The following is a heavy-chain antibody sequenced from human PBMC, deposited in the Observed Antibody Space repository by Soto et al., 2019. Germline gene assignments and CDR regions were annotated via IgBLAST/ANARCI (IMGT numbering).Heavy chain of an antibody. CDR2: IGSSSSYT. CDR3: ARRRPTGYYNY. D-gene: IGHD3-9*01. Sequence: QVQLVESGGDLVKPGGSLRLSCAASGFPNSDYYMSWIRQAPGKGLEWVSSIGSSSSYTNYADSVKGRFTISRDNAKNSLYLQMNNLRAEDTAVHYCARRRPTGYYNYWGQGTLVTVSA. V-gene: IGHV3-11*05. CDR1: GFPNSDYY. J-gene: IGHJ4*02.